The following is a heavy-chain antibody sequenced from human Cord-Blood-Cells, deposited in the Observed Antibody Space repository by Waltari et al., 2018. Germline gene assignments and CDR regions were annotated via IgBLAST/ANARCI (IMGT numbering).Heavy chain of an antibody. Sequence: QLQLQESGPGLVKPSETLSITCTVSGGSISSSSSYWGWIRQPPGKGLEWIGSIYYSGSTYYNPSLKSRVTISVDTSKNQFSLKLSSVTAADTAVYYCARHSGIVGATFDYWGQGTLVTVSS. D-gene: IGHD1-26*01. J-gene: IGHJ4*02. CDR3: ARHSGIVGATFDY. CDR2: IYYSGST. CDR1: GGSISSSSSY. V-gene: IGHV4-39*01.